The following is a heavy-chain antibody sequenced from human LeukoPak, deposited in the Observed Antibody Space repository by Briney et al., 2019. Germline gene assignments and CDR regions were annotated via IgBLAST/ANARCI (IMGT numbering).Heavy chain of an antibody. V-gene: IGHV4-38-2*02. CDR3: ASLVVPAAIGYYYYYYMDV. D-gene: IGHD2-2*01. J-gene: IGHJ6*03. CDR1: GYSISSGYY. Sequence: TSETLSVTCTVSGYSISSGYYWGWIRQPPGKGLEWIGSIYHSGSTYYNPSLKSRVTISVDTSKNQFSLKLSSVTAADTAVYYCASLVVPAAIGYYYYYYMDVWGKGTTVTVSS. CDR2: IYHSGST.